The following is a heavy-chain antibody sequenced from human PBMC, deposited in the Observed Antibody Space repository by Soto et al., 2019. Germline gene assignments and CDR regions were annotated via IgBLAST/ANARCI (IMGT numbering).Heavy chain of an antibody. J-gene: IGHJ4*02. CDR1: GYTFTSYG. CDR2: ISAYSDNT. Sequence: DSVKVSCKASGYTFTSYGFSWVRRAPGQGLEWMGWISAYSDNTNYAQKFQGRLTMTTDTSTNTAYMELRSLRSDDTAVYYCARDYGSGSYRFDYWGQGALVTVSS. CDR3: ARDYGSGSYRFDY. V-gene: IGHV1-18*01. D-gene: IGHD3-10*01.